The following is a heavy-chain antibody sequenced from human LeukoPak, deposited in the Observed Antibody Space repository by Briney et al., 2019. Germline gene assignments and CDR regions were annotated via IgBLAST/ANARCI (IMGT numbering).Heavy chain of an antibody. CDR3: ARGFNYYDSSGSGYYFDY. CDR2: IKQDGSEK. V-gene: IGHV3-7*01. CDR1: GFTVSSNY. Sequence: GGSLRLSCAASGFTVSSNYMSWVRQAPGKGLEWVANIKQDGSEKYYVDSVKGLFTISRDNAKNSLYLQMNSLRAEDTAVYYCARGFNYYDSSGSGYYFDYWGQGTLVTVSS. J-gene: IGHJ4*02. D-gene: IGHD3-22*01.